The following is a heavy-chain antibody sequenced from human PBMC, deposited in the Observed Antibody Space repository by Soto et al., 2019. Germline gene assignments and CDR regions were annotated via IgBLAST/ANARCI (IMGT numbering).Heavy chain of an antibody. CDR3: ASGIAARYYYYGMDV. Sequence: SETLSLTCAVYGGSFSCYYWSWIRQPPGKGLEWIGEINHSGSTNYNPSLKSRVTISVDTSKNQFSLKLSSVTAADTAVYYCASGIAARYYYYGMDVWGQGTTVTVSS. CDR2: INHSGST. V-gene: IGHV4-34*01. CDR1: GGSFSCYY. J-gene: IGHJ6*02. D-gene: IGHD6-6*01.